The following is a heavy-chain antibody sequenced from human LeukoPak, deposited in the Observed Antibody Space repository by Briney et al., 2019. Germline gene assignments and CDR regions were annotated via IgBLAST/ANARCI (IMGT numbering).Heavy chain of an antibody. Sequence: GGSLRLSCAASGFTFSTYTMNWVRQAPGKGLEWVSSISSGSSYIYYADSVKGRFTISRDNAKNSLYLQMNSLRAEDTAVYYCATSRDSSGVDWGQGNLVTVSS. CDR2: ISSGSSYI. J-gene: IGHJ4*02. CDR1: GFTFSTYT. V-gene: IGHV3-21*01. D-gene: IGHD3-22*01. CDR3: ATSRDSSGVD.